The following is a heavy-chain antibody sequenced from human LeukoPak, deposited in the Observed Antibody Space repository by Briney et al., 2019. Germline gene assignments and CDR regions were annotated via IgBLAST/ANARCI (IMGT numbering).Heavy chain of an antibody. Sequence: GGSLRLSCAASGFTFSTYWMSWVRQAPGTGLEWVANIKEDGSEKCYVDSVKGRFTISRDNAKNSLYLQMNSLRDDDTAVYYCARDRGYSTFDYWGQGTLVTVSS. J-gene: IGHJ4*02. CDR3: ARDRGYSTFDY. V-gene: IGHV3-7*01. D-gene: IGHD4-23*01. CDR2: IKEDGSEK. CDR1: GFTFSTYW.